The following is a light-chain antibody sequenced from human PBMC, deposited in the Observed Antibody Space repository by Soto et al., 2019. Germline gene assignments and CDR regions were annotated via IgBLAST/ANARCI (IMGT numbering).Light chain of an antibody. CDR3: ETWDRDTWV. CDR2: VEGSGSY. Sequence: QPVLTQSSSASASLGSSVKLTCSLSSGHSTYIIAWHQQQPGKAPRYLMKVEGSGSYNKGSGVPDRFSGSSSGADRYLTISNLQSEDEADYYCETWDRDTWVFGGGTKLTVL. J-gene: IGLJ3*02. CDR1: SGHSTYI. V-gene: IGLV4-60*03.